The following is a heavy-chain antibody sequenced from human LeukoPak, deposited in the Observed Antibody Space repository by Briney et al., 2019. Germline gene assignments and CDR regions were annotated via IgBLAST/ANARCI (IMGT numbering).Heavy chain of an antibody. V-gene: IGHV2-70*11. J-gene: IGHJ4*02. CDR3: ARIPGTTGTRLLNYFDY. D-gene: IGHD1-1*01. Sequence: SGPALVKPTRTLTLTYTFSGFSPSTSGMCVSWIRQPPGKALEWLARIDWDDDKYYSTSLKTRPTISKDTSKNQVVLTMTNMDPVDTATYYCARIPGTTGTRLLNYFDYWGQGTLVTVSS. CDR1: GFSPSTSGMC. CDR2: IDWDDDK.